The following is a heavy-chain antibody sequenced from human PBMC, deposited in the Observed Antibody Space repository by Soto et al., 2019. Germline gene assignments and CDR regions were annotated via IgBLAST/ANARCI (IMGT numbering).Heavy chain of an antibody. CDR1: GGSFSTYA. Sequence: GASVKVSCKASGGSFSTYAISWVRQAPGQGLEWMGGIIPIFGTPNYAQKFQGRVTITADNSISTAYLQWSSLKASDTAMYYCARHEQFYYYYYGMDVWGQGTAVTVSS. CDR3: ARHEQFYYYYYGMDV. J-gene: IGHJ6*02. CDR2: IIPIFGTP. V-gene: IGHV1-69*06. D-gene: IGHD4-4*01.